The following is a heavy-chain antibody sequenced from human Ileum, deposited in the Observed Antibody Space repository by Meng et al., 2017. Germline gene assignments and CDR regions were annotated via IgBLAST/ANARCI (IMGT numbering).Heavy chain of an antibody. CDR2: IEYSGST. D-gene: IGHD5-18*01. J-gene: IGHJ4*02. V-gene: IGHV4-30-4*01. Sequence: QVQLRESGPGLVKPSQTLSLTCPVSGGSSGDSLSITDYYWTWIRQPPGKGLEGIGNIEYSGSTYYTPSLRSRVTMSLDTSKNQFSLNLTSMTAADTAVYYCASGGALWLRGVVDYWGQGALVTVSS. CDR1: GGSSGDSLSITDYY. CDR3: ASGGALWLRGVVDY.